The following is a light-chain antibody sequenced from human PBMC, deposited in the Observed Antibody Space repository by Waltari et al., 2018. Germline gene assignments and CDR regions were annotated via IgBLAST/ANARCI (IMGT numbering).Light chain of an antibody. CDR1: SSDVGGYNY. J-gene: IGLJ3*02. CDR3: SSYTSSSTRV. V-gene: IGLV2-14*01. CDR2: EFS. Sequence: QSALTQPASVSGSPGQSITISCTGTSSDVGGYNYVSWYQQHPGKAPKLMIYEFSNRPSGVSNRFPGSKSGNTASLTISGLQAEDEADYYCSSYTSSSTRVFGGGTKLTVL.